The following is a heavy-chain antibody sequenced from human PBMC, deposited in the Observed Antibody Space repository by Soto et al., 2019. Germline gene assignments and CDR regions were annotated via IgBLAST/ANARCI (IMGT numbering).Heavy chain of an antibody. D-gene: IGHD2-2*01. CDR1: GDSVSSNRAA. CDR3: TREHKKGGYCSITRCYLASLYAMDV. J-gene: IGHJ6*04. Sequence: SQTLSLTCAISGDSVSSNRAAWNWIRESPSRGLECLGRTYYRSKWYNDYAVSVKSRITINPDTSKNQFSLQLNSVTPEDTAVYYCTREHKKGGYCSITRCYLASLYAMDVWGKGTKLTVSS. V-gene: IGHV6-1*01. CDR2: TYYRSKWYN.